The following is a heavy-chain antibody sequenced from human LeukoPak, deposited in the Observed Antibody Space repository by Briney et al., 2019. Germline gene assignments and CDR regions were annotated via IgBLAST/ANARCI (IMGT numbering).Heavy chain of an antibody. CDR3: AKVHGDGYSYGSDY. CDR2: MNSDGRTT. CDR1: GFSLSGYW. J-gene: IGHJ4*02. V-gene: IGHV3-74*01. Sequence: GGSLRLSCTASGFSLSGYWMHWVSQVPGKGLVWLSRMNSDGRTTNYADSVKGRFIISRDNAKNSLYLQMNSLRAEDTALYYCAKVHGDGYSYGSDYWGQGTMVTVSS. D-gene: IGHD5-18*01.